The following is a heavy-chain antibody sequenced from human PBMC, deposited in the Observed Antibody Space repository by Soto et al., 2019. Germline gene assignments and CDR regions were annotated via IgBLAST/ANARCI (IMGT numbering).Heavy chain of an antibody. V-gene: IGHV1-69*02. D-gene: IGHD2-2*01. J-gene: IGHJ6*02. Sequence: QVQLVQSGAEVKKPGSSVKVSCKASGGTFSSYTISWVRQAPGQGLEWMGRIIPILGIANYAQKFQGRVTITADKSTSTAYMELSSLRSEDTAVYYCASDCSSTSCYFYYYDGMDVWGQGTTVTVSS. CDR1: GGTFSSYT. CDR3: ASDCSSTSCYFYYYDGMDV. CDR2: IIPILGIA.